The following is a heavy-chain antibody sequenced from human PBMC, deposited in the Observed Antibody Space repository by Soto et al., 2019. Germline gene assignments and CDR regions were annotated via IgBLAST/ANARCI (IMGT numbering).Heavy chain of an antibody. D-gene: IGHD6-13*01. J-gene: IGHJ4*02. CDR3: ARDPIAAAGPRTAIFDY. Sequence: QVQLVQSGAEVKKPGSSVKVSCKASGGTFSSYTISWVRQAPGQGLEWMGRIIPIIGIANYAQKFQGRVTITADKSTSTAYMELSSLRSEDTAVYYCARDPIAAAGPRTAIFDYWGQGTLVTVSS. CDR1: GGTFSSYT. CDR2: IIPIIGIA. V-gene: IGHV1-69*08.